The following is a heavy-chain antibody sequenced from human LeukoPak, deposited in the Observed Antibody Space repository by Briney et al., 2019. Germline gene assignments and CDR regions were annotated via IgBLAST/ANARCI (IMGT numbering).Heavy chain of an antibody. CDR1: GFTFDDYT. Sequence: GGSLRLSCAASGFTFDDYTMHWVRQAPGKGLEWVSLISWDGGSTYYADSVEGRFTISRDNSKNSLYLQMNSLRTEDTALYYCAKDIARYDSERGAFDIWGQGTMVTVSS. D-gene: IGHD3-22*01. V-gene: IGHV3-43*01. CDR2: ISWDGGST. J-gene: IGHJ3*02. CDR3: AKDIARYDSERGAFDI.